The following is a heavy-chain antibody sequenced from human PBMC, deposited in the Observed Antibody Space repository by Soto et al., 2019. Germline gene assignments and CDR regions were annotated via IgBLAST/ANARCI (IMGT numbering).Heavy chain of an antibody. CDR3: ARDSSPYYDILTGSYKGYGMDV. CDR2: TYYRSKWYN. J-gene: IGHJ6*02. Sequence: SQTLSLTCAISGDSVSSNSAAWNWIRQSPSRGLEWLGRTYYRSKWYNDYAVSVKSRITINPDTSKNQFSLQLNSVTPEDTSVYYCARDSSPYYDILTGSYKGYGMDVWGQGTTVTVSS. V-gene: IGHV6-1*01. CDR1: GDSVSSNSAA. D-gene: IGHD3-9*01.